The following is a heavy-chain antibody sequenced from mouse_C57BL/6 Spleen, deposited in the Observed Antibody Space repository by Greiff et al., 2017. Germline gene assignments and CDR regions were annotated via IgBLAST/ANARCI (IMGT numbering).Heavy chain of an antibody. CDR1: GYTFTSYW. D-gene: IGHD2-5*01. V-gene: IGHV1-52*01. CDR2: IDPSDSET. Sequence: QVQLQQPGAELVRPGSSVKLSCKASGYTFTSYWMHWVKQRPIQGLEWIGNIDPSDSETHYNQKFKDKATLTVDKSSSTAYMQLSSLTSEDSAVYYCARENPYYSNLFDYWGQGTTLTVSS. CDR3: ARENPYYSNLFDY. J-gene: IGHJ2*01.